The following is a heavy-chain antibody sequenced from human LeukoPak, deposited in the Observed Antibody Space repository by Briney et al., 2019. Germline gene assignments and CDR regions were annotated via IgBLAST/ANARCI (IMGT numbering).Heavy chain of an antibody. CDR2: INPNSGGT. V-gene: IGHV1-2*02. CDR3: ARAYSSGWSGAHYYYYYGMDV. CDR1: GYTFTGYY. Sequence: GASVKVSCKASGYTFTGYYMHWVRQAPGQGLEWMGWINPNSGGTNYAQKFQGRVTMTRDTSISTAYMELSRLRSDDTAVYYCARAYSSGWSGAHYYYYYGMDVWGQGTMVTVSS. J-gene: IGHJ6*02. D-gene: IGHD6-19*01.